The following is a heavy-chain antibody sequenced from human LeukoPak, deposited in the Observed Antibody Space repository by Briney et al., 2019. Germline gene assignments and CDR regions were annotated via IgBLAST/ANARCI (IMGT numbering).Heavy chain of an antibody. CDR1: RFTFSSYG. CDR2: ISYDGSNK. J-gene: IGHJ2*01. CDR3: AKDTVVTELRGYFDL. D-gene: IGHD4-23*01. Sequence: PGGSLRLSCAASRFTFSSYGMHWVRQAPGKGLEWVAVISYDGSNKYYADSVKGRFTISRDNSKNTLYLQMNSLRAEDTAVYYCAKDTVVTELRGYFDLWGRGTLVTVSS. V-gene: IGHV3-30*18.